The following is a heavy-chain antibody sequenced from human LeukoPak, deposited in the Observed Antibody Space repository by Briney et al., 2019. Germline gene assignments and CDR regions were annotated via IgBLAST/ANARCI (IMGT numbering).Heavy chain of an antibody. CDR1: GYTFTSYA. J-gene: IGHJ6*03. V-gene: IGHV7-4-1*02. Sequence: GASVKVSCKASGYTFTSYAMNWVRQAPGQGLEWMGWINTNTGNPTYAQGFTGRFVFSLDTSVSTAYLQISSLKAEDTAVYYCARGGTSISIAARQEYYYYMDVWGKGTTVTVSS. D-gene: IGHD6-6*01. CDR3: ARGGTSISIAARQEYYYYMDV. CDR2: INTNTGNP.